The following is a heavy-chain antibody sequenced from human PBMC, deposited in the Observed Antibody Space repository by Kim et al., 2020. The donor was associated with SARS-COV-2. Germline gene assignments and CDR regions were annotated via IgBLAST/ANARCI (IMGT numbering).Heavy chain of an antibody. V-gene: IGHV3-23*01. CDR3: AKDGGEYYYGSGSTAGDY. CDR2: ISGSGGST. CDR1: GFTFSSYA. D-gene: IGHD3-10*01. Sequence: GGSLRLSCAASGFTFSSYAMSWVRQAPGKGLEWVSAISGSGGSTYYADSVKGRFTISRDNSKNTLYLQMNSLRAEDTAVYYCAKDGGEYYYGSGSTAGDYWGQGTLVTVSS. J-gene: IGHJ4*02.